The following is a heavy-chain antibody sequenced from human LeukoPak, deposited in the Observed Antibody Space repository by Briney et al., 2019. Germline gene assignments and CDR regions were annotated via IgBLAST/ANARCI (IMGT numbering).Heavy chain of an antibody. Sequence: VASVKVSCKASGYTFTGYYMHWVRQAPGQGLEWMGIINPSGGSTSYAQKFQGRVTMTRDTSTSTVYMELSSLRSEDTAVYYCARDLSPRAFDIWGQGTMVTVSS. D-gene: IGHD3-16*02. CDR1: GYTFTGYY. CDR2: INPSGGST. V-gene: IGHV1-46*01. CDR3: ARDLSPRAFDI. J-gene: IGHJ3*02.